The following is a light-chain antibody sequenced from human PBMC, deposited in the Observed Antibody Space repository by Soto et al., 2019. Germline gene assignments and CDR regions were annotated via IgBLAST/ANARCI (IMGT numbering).Light chain of an antibody. CDR2: SNA. CDR3: QSFDSHVLGLL. V-gene: IGLV1-40*01. CDR1: NSSIGAGHH. J-gene: IGLJ2*01. Sequence: QSVLTQPPSVTEAPGQRVTISCSGSNSSIGAGHHVNWYQQFPGSAPKLLIYSNAARPSGVPDRFSGSKSGTSASLAITGLQAEDEADYYCQSFDSHVLGLLFGVGTKLTVL.